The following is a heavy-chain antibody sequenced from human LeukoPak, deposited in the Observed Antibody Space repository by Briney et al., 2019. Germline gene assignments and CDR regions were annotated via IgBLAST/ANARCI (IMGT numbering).Heavy chain of an antibody. CDR2: IYTSGST. V-gene: IGHV4-4*07. Sequence: SETLSLTCTVSGGSISSYYWSWIRQPAGKGLEWIGRIYTSGSTNYNPSLKSRVTISLDTSKNQLSLKLSSVTAADTALYYCARRVVVPPTSLDAFDIWSQGTMVTVSS. CDR3: ARRVVVPPTSLDAFDI. CDR1: GGSISSYY. D-gene: IGHD2-21*02. J-gene: IGHJ3*02.